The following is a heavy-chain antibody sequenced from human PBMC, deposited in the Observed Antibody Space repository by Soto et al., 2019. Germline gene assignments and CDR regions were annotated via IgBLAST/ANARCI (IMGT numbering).Heavy chain of an antibody. J-gene: IGHJ5*02. V-gene: IGHV6-1*01. CDR1: GDSVSSNSVA. D-gene: IGHD6-19*01. CDR3: ARVDSSGWSDWFDP. CDR2: TCYRSKWYN. Sequence: PSQTLSLTCAISGDSVSSNSVAWNWIRQSPSRGLEWLGRTCYRSKWYNDYGVTVKGRITINPDTSKNQFSLQLNSVTPEDTAVYYCARVDSSGWSDWFDPWGQGTLVTVSS.